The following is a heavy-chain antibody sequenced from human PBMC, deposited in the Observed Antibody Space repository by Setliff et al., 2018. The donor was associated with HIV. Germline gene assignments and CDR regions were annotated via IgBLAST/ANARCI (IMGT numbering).Heavy chain of an antibody. J-gene: IGHJ4*02. V-gene: IGHV4-59*08. CDR3: ARHSPSDY. Sequence: SETLSLTCTVSGDSISTDYWTWIRQPPGKGLEWIGYIYNSASTSYNPSLKSGVTISVDTSKNQFSLKLSSVTAADTAVYYCARHSPSDYWGQGTLVTVSS. CDR1: GDSISTDY. CDR2: IYNSAST.